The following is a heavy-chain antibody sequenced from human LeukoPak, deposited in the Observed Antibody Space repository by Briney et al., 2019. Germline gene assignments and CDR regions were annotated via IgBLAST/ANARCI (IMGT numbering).Heavy chain of an antibody. Sequence: SETPSLTCTVSGGSISSYYWSWIRQPPGKGLEWIGYIYYSGSTNYNPSLKSRVTISVDTSKNQFSLKLSSVTAADTAVYYCARVQRITIFGVVHNWFDPWGQGTLVTVSS. CDR1: GGSISSYY. CDR3: ARVQRITIFGVVHNWFDP. D-gene: IGHD3-3*01. V-gene: IGHV4-59*12. CDR2: IYYSGST. J-gene: IGHJ5*02.